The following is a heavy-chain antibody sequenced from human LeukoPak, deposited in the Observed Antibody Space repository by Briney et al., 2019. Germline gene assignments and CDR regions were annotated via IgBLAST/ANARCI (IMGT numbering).Heavy chain of an antibody. CDR1: GGSISSGSYY. Sequence: PSETLSLTCTVSGGSISSGSYYWSWIRQPAGKGLEWIGRIYTSGSTNYNPSLKSRVTISVDTSKNQFSLKLSSVTAADTTVYSCARPVFFGRGADGFDYGGKETRVTVS. J-gene: IGHJ4*02. D-gene: IGHD3-3*01. CDR3: ARPVFFGRGADGFDY. V-gene: IGHV4-61*02. CDR2: IYTSGST.